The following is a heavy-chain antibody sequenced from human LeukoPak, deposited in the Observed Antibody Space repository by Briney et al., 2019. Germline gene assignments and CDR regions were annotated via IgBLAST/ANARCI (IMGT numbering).Heavy chain of an antibody. CDR1: GYTLTELS. CDR3: ARDLIVVVPAAIRNYYYYGMDV. CDR2: FDPEDGET. D-gene: IGHD2-2*02. J-gene: IGHJ6*02. V-gene: IGHV1-24*01. Sequence: ASVKVSCKVSGYTLTELSMHWVRQAPGKGLEWMGGFDPEDGETIYAQKFQGRVTMTEDTSTDTAYMELSSLRSEDTAVYYCARDLIVVVPAAIRNYYYYGMDVWGQGTTVTVSS.